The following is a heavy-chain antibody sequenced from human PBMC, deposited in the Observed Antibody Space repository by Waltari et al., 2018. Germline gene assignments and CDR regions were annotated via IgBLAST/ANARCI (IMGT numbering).Heavy chain of an antibody. CDR1: GLIFSTYW. Sequence: VQLVESGGGLVQPGGSLRVSCEASGLIFSTYWTLWVCLGPGKGRVWVSRIDNGDGSGTSYADSVKGRFTISRDNAKNTLYLQMSSLRAEDTGVYYCARDHYYSKDVWGTGTTVTVSS. CDR3: ARDHYYSKDV. V-gene: IGHV3-74*01. J-gene: IGHJ6*04. CDR2: IDNGDGSGT.